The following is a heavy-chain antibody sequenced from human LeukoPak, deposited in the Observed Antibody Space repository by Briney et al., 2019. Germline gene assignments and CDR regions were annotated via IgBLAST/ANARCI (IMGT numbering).Heavy chain of an antibody. J-gene: IGHJ4*02. D-gene: IGHD3-10*01. CDR1: GFTFSSYA. CDR3: ARHLNYYLDY. CDR2: IYSGGST. Sequence: PGGSLRLSCAASGFTFSSYAMHWVRQAPGKGLGWVSVIYSGGSTYYADSVKGRFTISRDNAKNTLYLQMNSLRAEDTAVYYCARHLNYYLDYWGQGTLVTVSS. V-gene: IGHV3-66*04.